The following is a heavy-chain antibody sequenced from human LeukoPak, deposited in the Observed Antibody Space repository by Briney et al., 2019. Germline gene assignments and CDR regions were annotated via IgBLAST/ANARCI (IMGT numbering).Heavy chain of an antibody. Sequence: GGSLRLSCAASGFILSSYSMNWVRQAPGKGLEWVSSITSSSNYINYADSVKGRFTISRDNAKNSLYLQMNSLIVEDTALYYCAREGIAGPKDVWGKGTTVTVSS. J-gene: IGHJ6*04. CDR2: ITSSSNYI. D-gene: IGHD6-13*01. CDR3: AREGIAGPKDV. CDR1: GFILSSYS. V-gene: IGHV3-21*01.